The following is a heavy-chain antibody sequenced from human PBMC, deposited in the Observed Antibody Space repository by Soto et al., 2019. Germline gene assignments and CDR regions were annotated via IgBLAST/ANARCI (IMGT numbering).Heavy chain of an antibody. CDR2: IYTSGST. D-gene: IGHD2-15*01. CDR3: AREGRVVVAAKYFDY. Sequence: PSETLSLTCTVSGGSISSYYWSWIRQPAGKGLEWIGRIYTSGSTNYNPSLKSRVTMSVDTSKNQFSLKLSSVTAADTAVYYCAREGRVVVAAKYFDYWAREPWSPSPQ. J-gene: IGHJ4*02. CDR1: GGSISSYY. V-gene: IGHV4-4*07.